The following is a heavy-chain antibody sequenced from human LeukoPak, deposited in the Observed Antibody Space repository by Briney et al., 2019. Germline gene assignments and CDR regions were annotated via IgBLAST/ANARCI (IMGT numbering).Heavy chain of an antibody. D-gene: IGHD5-18*01. Sequence: SVKVSCKASGGTFSSYASSWVRQVPGQGLEWMGGIIPIFGTANYAQKFQGRVTITADESTSTAYMELSSLRSEDTAVYYCARYSYGHSWRSGIDYWGQGTLVTVSS. CDR3: ARYSYGHSWRSGIDY. CDR1: GGTFSSYA. CDR2: IIPIFGTA. V-gene: IGHV1-69*13. J-gene: IGHJ4*02.